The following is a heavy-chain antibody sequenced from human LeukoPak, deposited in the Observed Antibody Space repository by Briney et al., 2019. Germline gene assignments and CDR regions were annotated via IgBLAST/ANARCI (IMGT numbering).Heavy chain of an antibody. V-gene: IGHV3-21*01. CDR1: GFTFSSYS. CDR3: ARSSFRDDYFAY. D-gene: IGHD3-10*01. J-gene: IGHJ4*02. CDR2: ISSSSSYI. Sequence: GGSLRLSCAASGFTFSSYSMNWVRQAPGKRLEWVSSISSSSSYIYYADSVKGRFTISRDNAKNSLYLQMKSLRAEDTAVYYCARSSFRDDYFAYWGQGTLVTVSS.